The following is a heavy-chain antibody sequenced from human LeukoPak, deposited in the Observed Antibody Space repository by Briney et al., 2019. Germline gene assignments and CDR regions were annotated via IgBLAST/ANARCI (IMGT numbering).Heavy chain of an antibody. CDR3: IDYFDY. V-gene: IGHV4-59*01. CDR1: GGSINSYY. CDR2: MYHSGIT. J-gene: IGHJ4*02. D-gene: IGHD5-18*01. Sequence: SETLSLTCKVSGGSINSYYWSWIRQPPGKGLEWIGNMYHSGITNYNPSLKSRVTISVDTSKNHFSLHLNCARQQIYVDTGMIDYFDYWGQGILVTVSS.